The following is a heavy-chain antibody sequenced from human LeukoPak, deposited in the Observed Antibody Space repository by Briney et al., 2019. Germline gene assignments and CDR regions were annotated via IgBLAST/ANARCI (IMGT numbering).Heavy chain of an antibody. J-gene: IGHJ4*02. V-gene: IGHV3-33*01. CDR3: AAGEPYGY. D-gene: IGHD1-14*01. Sequence: PGGSLRLSCAASGFTFTTYGMHGVRQAPGKGLEWVAIIWYDGSNKYYADSVKGRFTISRDNSKNTLYLQMNSLRADDTAVYYCAAGEPYGYWGQGTLVTVSS. CDR2: IWYDGSNK. CDR1: GFTFTTYG.